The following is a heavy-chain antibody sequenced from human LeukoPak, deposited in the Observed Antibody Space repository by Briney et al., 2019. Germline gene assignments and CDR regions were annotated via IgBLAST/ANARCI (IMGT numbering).Heavy chain of an antibody. V-gene: IGHV3-30*04. CDR3: AKDRSIGTYYTFDH. J-gene: IGHJ4*02. CDR1: GFTFSSYA. CDR2: ISFDGTDA. D-gene: IGHD1-26*01. Sequence: AGGSLRLSCAASGFTFSSYAIHWVRQAPGKGLEWVAVISFDGTDAFYADSVKGRFTISRDNSKNSLYLQMSSRTAADTAVYYCAKDRSIGTYYTFDHWGQGTLVTVSS.